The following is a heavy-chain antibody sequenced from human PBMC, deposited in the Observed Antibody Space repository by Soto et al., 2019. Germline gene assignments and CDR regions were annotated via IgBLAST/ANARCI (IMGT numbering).Heavy chain of an antibody. CDR1: GYTFTSYA. CDR3: ARAVGYCSSTSCSYGTDV. Sequence: ASVKVSCKASGYTFTSYAMHWVRQAPGQRLEWMGWINAGNGNTKYSQKFQGRVTITRDTSASTAYMELSSLRSEDTAVYYCARAVGYCSSTSCSYGTDVWGQGTTVTVSS. V-gene: IGHV1-3*01. J-gene: IGHJ6*02. CDR2: INAGNGNT. D-gene: IGHD2-2*01.